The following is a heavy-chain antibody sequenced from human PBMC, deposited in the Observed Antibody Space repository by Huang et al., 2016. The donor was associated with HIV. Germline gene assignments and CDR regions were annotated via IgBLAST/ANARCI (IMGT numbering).Heavy chain of an antibody. J-gene: IGHJ4*02. Sequence: EVQLLESGGGLVQPGGSLSLSCAASGFTFIDFAMSWFRQVPGRGLEWVSAMRGSGHSTYYADSVKGRFTISRDNSKNTLYLQMNKLRVEDTAVYFCAKDPSSPYGDSYFEQWGQGTLVTVSP. CDR1: GFTFIDFA. CDR3: AKDPSSPYGDSYFEQ. V-gene: IGHV3-23*01. D-gene: IGHD4-17*01. CDR2: MRGSGHST.